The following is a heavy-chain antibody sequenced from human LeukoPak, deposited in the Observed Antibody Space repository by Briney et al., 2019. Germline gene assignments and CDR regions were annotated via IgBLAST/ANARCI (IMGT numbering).Heavy chain of an antibody. V-gene: IGHV4-61*01. CDR1: AASVSSGSFY. CDR3: ARDDVPYSA. J-gene: IGHJ5*02. D-gene: IGHD2-15*01. Sequence: SHTLSLTCTVSAASVSSGSFYWSWIRQPPGKGLEWIGYIYYSGGTKYNPSLNSRVTISIDTSNNQFSLKLNSATAADTAVYYCARDDVPYSAWGQGTLVTVSS. CDR2: IYYSGGT.